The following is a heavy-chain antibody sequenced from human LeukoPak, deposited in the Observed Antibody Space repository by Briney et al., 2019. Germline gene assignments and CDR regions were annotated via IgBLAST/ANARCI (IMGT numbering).Heavy chain of an antibody. V-gene: IGHV4-59*01. CDR1: GGFITSYH. CDR3: ARVSSSWPYYYYYYMDV. Sequence: SETLSLTCTVSGGFITSYHWSWIRQPPGKGLEWIGYVSYTGSTNYNPSLKSRVTISIDTSENQFSLKLSSVTAADTAVYYCARVSSSWPYYYYYYMDVWGKGTTVTVSS. D-gene: IGHD6-13*01. CDR2: VSYTGST. J-gene: IGHJ6*03.